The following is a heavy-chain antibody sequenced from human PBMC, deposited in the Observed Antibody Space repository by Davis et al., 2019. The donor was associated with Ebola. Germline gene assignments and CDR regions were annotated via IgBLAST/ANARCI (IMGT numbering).Heavy chain of an antibody. V-gene: IGHV3-48*02. D-gene: IGHD2-2*01. CDR3: ARRYCSSTSCYDDY. J-gene: IGHJ4*02. CDR1: GFTFSSYS. CDR2: ISSSGSTI. Sequence: GESLKISCAASGFTFSSYSMHWVRQAPGKGLEWVSYISSSGSTIYYADSVKGRFTISRDNAKNSLYLQMNSLRDEDTAVYYCARRYCSSTSCYDDYWGQGTLVTVSS.